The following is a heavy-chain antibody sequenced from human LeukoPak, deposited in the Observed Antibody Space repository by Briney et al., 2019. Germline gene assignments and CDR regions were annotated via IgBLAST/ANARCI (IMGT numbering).Heavy chain of an antibody. CDR2: IYYSGST. CDR3: ARGHYDSSGLFDY. D-gene: IGHD3-22*01. Sequence: SETLSLTCTVSGGSISSSSYYWSWIRQPPGKGLEWIGYIYYSGSTNYNPSLKSRVTISVDTSKNQFSLKLSSVTAADTAVYYCARGHYDSSGLFDYWGQGTLVTVSS. J-gene: IGHJ4*02. V-gene: IGHV4-61*01. CDR1: GGSISSSSYY.